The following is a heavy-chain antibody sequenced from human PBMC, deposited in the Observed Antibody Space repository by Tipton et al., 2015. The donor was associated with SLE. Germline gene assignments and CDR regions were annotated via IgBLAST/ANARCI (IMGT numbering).Heavy chain of an antibody. CDR3: AKAGHMSDIVGPYHMDV. Sequence: LRLSCAASGFTFGDYAMNWVRQGPGKGLEWVSGISWNSGDIVYAGSVKGRFTISRSNAKQSLYLEMSSLREEDTAVYYCAKAGHMSDIVGPYHMDVWGLGTTVTVSS. V-gene: IGHV3-9*01. CDR1: GFTFGDYA. J-gene: IGHJ6*02. D-gene: IGHD2-21*01. CDR2: ISWNSGDI.